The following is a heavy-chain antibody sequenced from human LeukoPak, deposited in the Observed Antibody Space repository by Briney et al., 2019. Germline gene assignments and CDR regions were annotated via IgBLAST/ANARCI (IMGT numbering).Heavy chain of an antibody. CDR3: ARERGIVGPTDAFDI. CDR2: IYSGGST. V-gene: IGHV3-66*01. J-gene: IGHJ3*02. CDR1: GFTASSNY. D-gene: IGHD1-26*01. Sequence: PGGSLRLSCAASGFTASSNYMSWVRQAPGKGLEWVSVIYSGGSTYYADSVKGRFTISRDNSKNTLYLQMNSLRAEDTAVYYCARERGIVGPTDAFDIWGQGTMVTVSS.